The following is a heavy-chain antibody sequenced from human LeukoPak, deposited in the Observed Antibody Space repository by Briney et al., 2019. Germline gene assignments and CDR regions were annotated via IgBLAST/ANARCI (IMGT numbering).Heavy chain of an antibody. CDR3: ARGQGVGATTIDY. D-gene: IGHD1-26*01. Sequence: AGGSLRLSCAASGFTFSSYWMSWVRQPPGKGLEWIGEINHSGRTNYNPSLKSRVTISVDTSKNPFSLKLSPVTAADTAVYYCARGQGVGATTIDYWGQGTLVTVSS. CDR2: INHSGRT. V-gene: IGHV4-34*01. CDR1: GFTFSSYW. J-gene: IGHJ4*02.